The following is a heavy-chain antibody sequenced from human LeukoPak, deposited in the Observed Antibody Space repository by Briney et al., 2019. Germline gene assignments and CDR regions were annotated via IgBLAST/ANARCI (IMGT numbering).Heavy chain of an antibody. CDR1: GYTCTGYY. CDR2: INPNSGGT. J-gene: IGHJ3*02. Sequence: ASVKVSCKASGYTCTGYYMHWVRQAPGQGLEWMGWINPNSGGTNYAQKFQGWVTLTRDTSISTAYMELSRLRSDDTAVYYCARGGITGTTRGPTRLNDAFDIWGQGTMVTVSS. D-gene: IGHD1-20*01. V-gene: IGHV1-2*04. CDR3: ARGGITGTTRGPTRLNDAFDI.